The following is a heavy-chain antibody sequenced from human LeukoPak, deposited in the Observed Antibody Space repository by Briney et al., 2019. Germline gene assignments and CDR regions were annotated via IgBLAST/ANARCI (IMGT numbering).Heavy chain of an antibody. D-gene: IGHD1-20*01. V-gene: IGHV4-34*01. CDR1: GGSFSGYY. J-gene: IGHJ5*02. Sequence: SETLSLTCAVYGGSFSGYYWSWIRQPPGKGLEWIGEINHSGSTNYNPSLKSRVTISVDTSKNQFSLKLSSVTAADTAVYYCARGAEMAITGTGNSGWFDPWGQGTLVTVSS. CDR3: ARGAEMAITGTGNSGWFDP. CDR2: INHSGST.